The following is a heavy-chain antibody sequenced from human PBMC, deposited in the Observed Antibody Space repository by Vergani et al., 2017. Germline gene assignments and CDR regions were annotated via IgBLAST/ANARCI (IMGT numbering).Heavy chain of an antibody. Sequence: QLQLQESGPGLVKPSETLSLTCTVSGGSISSSSYYWGWIRQPPGKGLEWIGSIYYSGSTYYNPSLKSRVTISVDTSKNQFSLKLSSVTAADTAVYYCARRQSYCSSTSCYYGHSYYMDVWGKGTTVTVSS. CDR2: IYYSGST. CDR3: ARRQSYCSSTSCYYGHSYYMDV. J-gene: IGHJ6*03. V-gene: IGHV4-39*07. CDR1: GGSISSSSYY. D-gene: IGHD2-2*01.